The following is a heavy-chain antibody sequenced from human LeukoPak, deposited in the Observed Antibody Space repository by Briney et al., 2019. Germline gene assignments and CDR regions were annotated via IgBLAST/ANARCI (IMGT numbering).Heavy chain of an antibody. V-gene: IGHV4-59*08. D-gene: IGHD3-16*01. CDR2: IYYSGST. J-gene: IGHJ4*02. CDR3: ARQRNDVLDY. Sequence: SETLSLTCTVSGGSISSYYWSWIRQPPGKGLEWIGYIYYSGSTNYNPSLKSRVTISVDTSKNQFSLKLSSVTAADTAVYYCARQRNDVLDYWGQGTLVTVSS. CDR1: GGSISSYY.